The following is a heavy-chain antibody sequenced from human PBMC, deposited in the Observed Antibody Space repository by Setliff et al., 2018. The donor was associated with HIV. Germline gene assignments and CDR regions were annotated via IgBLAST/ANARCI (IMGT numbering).Heavy chain of an antibody. CDR1: GGSISSEY. J-gene: IGHJ5*01. CDR2: AYTTGTT. D-gene: IGHD6-6*01. V-gene: IGHV4-4*07. Sequence: SETLSLTCTVSGGSISSEYWTWIRQPAGKGLEWIGHAYTTGTTNYSPSLKSRVTISLDTSKNQVSLKLSSVTAADTAVYYCTRGPRGIGPRPDWLDSWGQGTQVT. CDR3: TRGPRGIGPRPDWLDS.